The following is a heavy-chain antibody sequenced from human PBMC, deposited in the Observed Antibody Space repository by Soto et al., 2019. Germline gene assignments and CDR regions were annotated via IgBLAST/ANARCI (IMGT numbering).Heavy chain of an antibody. CDR3: ARDLDPYSSSSVYYYYYGMDV. D-gene: IGHD6-6*01. J-gene: IGHJ6*02. V-gene: IGHV3-30-3*01. CDR2: ISYDGSNK. Sequence: PGGSLRLSCAASGFTFSSYAMHWVRQAPGKGLEWVAVISYDGSNKYYADSVKGRFTISRDNSKNTLYLQMNSLRAEDTAVYYCARDLDPYSSSSVYYYYYGMDVWGQGTTVTVSS. CDR1: GFTFSSYA.